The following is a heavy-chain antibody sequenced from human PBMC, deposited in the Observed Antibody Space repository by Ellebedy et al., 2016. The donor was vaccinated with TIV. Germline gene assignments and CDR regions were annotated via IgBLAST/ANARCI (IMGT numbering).Heavy chain of an antibody. J-gene: IGHJ4*02. V-gene: IGHV5-51*01. CDR3: AMFQMTGYYRVDY. CDR2: IYPGDSDT. Sequence: ASVKVSCKSSGYSFTNYWIVWVRQMPGKGLECMGIIYPGDSDTRYSPSFQGQVTISADKSISTAYLQWSSLKASDTAMYYCAMFQMTGYYRVDYWGQGTLVTVSS. CDR1: GYSFTNYW. D-gene: IGHD3-9*01.